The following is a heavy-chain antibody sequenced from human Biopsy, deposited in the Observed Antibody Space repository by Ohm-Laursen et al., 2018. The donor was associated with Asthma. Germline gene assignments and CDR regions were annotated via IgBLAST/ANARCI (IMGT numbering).Heavy chain of an antibody. D-gene: IGHD3-3*02. J-gene: IGHJ1*01. CDR3: ARTFHFWSPYHAEHYQL. CDR2: IKHDGTEK. CDR1: GFTFGDYW. V-gene: IGHV3-7*01. Sequence: LRLSCAASGFTFGDYWMSWVRQVPGKGMEWVANIKHDGTEKNHVDSLKGRFTISRDKAKNSLYLQMNSLRAEDTAVYYCARTFHFWSPYHAEHYQLWGQGTLVTVPS.